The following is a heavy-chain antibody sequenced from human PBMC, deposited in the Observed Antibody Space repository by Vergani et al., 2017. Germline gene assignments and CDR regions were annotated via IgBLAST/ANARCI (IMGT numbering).Heavy chain of an antibody. D-gene: IGHD3-3*01. CDR3: ASDSAYYDFWSSYPNG. CDR2: ISSSSSYI. CDR1: GFTFSSYS. V-gene: IGHV3-21*01. Sequence: EVQLVESGGGLVKPGGSLRLSCAASGFTFSSYSMNWVRQAPGKGLEWVSSISSSSSYIYYADSVKGRFTISRDKAKNSLYLQMNSLRAEDTAVYYCASDSAYYDFWSSYPNGGGEACTVSLSS. J-gene: IGHJ6*01.